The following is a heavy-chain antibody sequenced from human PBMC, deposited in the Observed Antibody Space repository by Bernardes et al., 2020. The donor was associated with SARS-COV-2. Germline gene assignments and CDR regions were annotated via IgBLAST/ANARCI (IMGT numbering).Heavy chain of an antibody. CDR1: GGSIRSSSYY. Sequence: SETLSLTCTVSGGSIRSSSYYWGWIRQPPGKGLEWIGSIYYSGSTYYNPSLKSRVTISVDTSKNQFSLKLSSVTAADTAVYYCARHGCSSTSCYWRNWFDPWGQGTLVTVSS. CDR2: IYYSGST. CDR3: ARHGCSSTSCYWRNWFDP. D-gene: IGHD2-2*01. V-gene: IGHV4-39*01. J-gene: IGHJ5*02.